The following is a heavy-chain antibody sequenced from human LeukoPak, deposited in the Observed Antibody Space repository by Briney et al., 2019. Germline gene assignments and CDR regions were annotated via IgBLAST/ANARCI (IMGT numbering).Heavy chain of an antibody. CDR3: AREELQGAVAGSAFDY. V-gene: IGHV3-7*01. CDR1: GFTFSSYW. Sequence: QPGGSLRLSCAASGFTFSSYWMSWVRQAPGKGLEWVANIKQDGSEKYYVDSVKGRFTISRDNAKNSLYLQMNSLRAEDTAVYYCAREELQGAVAGSAFDYWGQGTLVTVSS. J-gene: IGHJ4*02. D-gene: IGHD6-19*01. CDR2: IKQDGSEK.